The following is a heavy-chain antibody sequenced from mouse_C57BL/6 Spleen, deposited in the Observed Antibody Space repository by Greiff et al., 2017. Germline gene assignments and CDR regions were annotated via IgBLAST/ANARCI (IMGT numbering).Heavy chain of an antibody. Sequence: QVQLKEPGAELVRPGTSVKVSCKASGYAFTNYLIEWVKQRPGQGLEWIGVINPGSGGTNYNEKFKGKATLTADKSSSTAYMQLISLTSEDSAVYFGARSPITTVVATNFDVWGTGTTVTVSS. CDR3: ARSPITTVVATNFDV. CDR1: GYAFTNYL. V-gene: IGHV1-54*01. CDR2: INPGSGGT. J-gene: IGHJ1*03. D-gene: IGHD1-1*01.